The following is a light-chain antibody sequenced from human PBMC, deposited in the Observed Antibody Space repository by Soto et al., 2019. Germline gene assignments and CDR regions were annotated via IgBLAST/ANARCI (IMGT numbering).Light chain of an antibody. CDR2: GAS. Sequence: EIVMTQSPATLSVSPGERATVSCRASQSVSSNLAWYQQKPGQAPRPLIYGASTRATGIPASFSGSGSGTEFTLTIGSLQSEDFAVYYCQQYNNWPRTFGQGTKLEI. CDR3: QQYNNWPRT. J-gene: IGKJ2*01. V-gene: IGKV3-15*01. CDR1: QSVSSN.